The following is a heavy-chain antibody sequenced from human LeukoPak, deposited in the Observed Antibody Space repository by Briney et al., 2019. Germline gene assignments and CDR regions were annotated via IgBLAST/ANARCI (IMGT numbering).Heavy chain of an antibody. J-gene: IGHJ4*02. D-gene: IGHD3-22*01. CDR1: GYTFTSYG. CDR2: ISAYNGNT. Sequence: ASVKVSCKASGYTFTSYGISWVRQAPGQGLEWMGWISAYNGNTNYAQKLQGRVTMTTDTSTSTAYMELRSLRSDDTAVYYCATDRAHPGVVRVITSFDYWGQGTLVTVSS. V-gene: IGHV1-18*01. CDR3: ATDRAHPGVVRVITSFDY.